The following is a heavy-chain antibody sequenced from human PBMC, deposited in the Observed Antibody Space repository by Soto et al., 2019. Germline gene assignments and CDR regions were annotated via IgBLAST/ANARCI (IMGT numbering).Heavy chain of an antibody. D-gene: IGHD2-8*01. V-gene: IGHV1-18*01. CDR1: GYTFTSNG. CDR3: ARKGYCTNGVCYTYYYYGMDV. Sequence: GASVKVSCKASGYTFTSNGISWVRQAPGQGLEWMGWISAYNGNTNYAQKLQGRVTMTTDTSTSTAYMELRSLRSDDTAVYYCARKGYCTNGVCYTYYYYGMDVWGQGTTVTVSS. CDR2: ISAYNGNT. J-gene: IGHJ6*02.